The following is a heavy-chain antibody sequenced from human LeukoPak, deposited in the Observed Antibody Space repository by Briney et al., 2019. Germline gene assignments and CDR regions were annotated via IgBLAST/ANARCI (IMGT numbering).Heavy chain of an antibody. D-gene: IGHD1-26*01. CDR2: ISSSGSTI. CDR3: ARDPIVGVFDY. J-gene: IGHJ4*02. CDR1: GFTFSDYY. Sequence: GGSLRLSCAASGFTFSDYYMSWIRQAPGKGLEWVAYISSSGSTIYYADSVKGRFTISRDNAKNSLYLQMNSLRAEDTAVYYCARDPIVGVFDYWGQGTLVTVSS. V-gene: IGHV3-11*04.